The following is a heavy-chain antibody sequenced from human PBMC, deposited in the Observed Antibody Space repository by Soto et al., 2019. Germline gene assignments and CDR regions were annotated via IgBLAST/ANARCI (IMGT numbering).Heavy chain of an antibody. CDR2: ISGSGGST. V-gene: IGHV3-23*01. CDR1: GFTFSSYA. D-gene: IGHD3-10*01. J-gene: IGHJ6*02. Sequence: GGSLRLSCAASGFTFSSYAMSWVRQAPGKGLEWVSAISGSGGSTYYADSVKGRFTISRDNSKNTLCLQMDSLRAEDTAVYYCAKVGRYGELSTGMDVWGQGTTVTVSS. CDR3: AKVGRYGELSTGMDV.